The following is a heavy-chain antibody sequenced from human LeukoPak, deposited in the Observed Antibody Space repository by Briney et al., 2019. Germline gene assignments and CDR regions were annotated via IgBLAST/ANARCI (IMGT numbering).Heavy chain of an antibody. CDR3: ARDLPDLTFYYDSSGLDY. Sequence: APVKVSCKASGYTFTNYGTSWVRQAPGQGLEWMGGSSAYNGNTHYAQKLQGRVTMTTDTSTSTAYMELRSLRSDDTAVYYCARDLPDLTFYYDSSGLDYWGQGTLVTVSS. CDR1: GYTFTNYG. CDR2: SSAYNGNT. J-gene: IGHJ4*02. V-gene: IGHV1-18*01. D-gene: IGHD3-22*01.